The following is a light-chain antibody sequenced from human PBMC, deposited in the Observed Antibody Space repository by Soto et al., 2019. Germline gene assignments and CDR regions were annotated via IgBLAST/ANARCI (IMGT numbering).Light chain of an antibody. V-gene: IGKV1-33*01. Sequence: DIQMTQSPSSLSASVGDRGTITCQASQDINNFVNWYQQKPGKAPKLLIYDASTLKRGVPSRFSGSGSGTDFRFTISRLQPEDFATYYCQQSDDLHTFGQGTRMEIK. J-gene: IGKJ5*01. CDR1: QDINNF. CDR2: DAS. CDR3: QQSDDLHT.